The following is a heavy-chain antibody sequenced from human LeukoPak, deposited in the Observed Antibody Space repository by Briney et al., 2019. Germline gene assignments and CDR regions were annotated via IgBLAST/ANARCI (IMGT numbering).Heavy chain of an antibody. Sequence: GGSLKLSCAASGFTFSSYAMSWVRQAPGKGLEWVSAISGSGGSTYYADSVKGRFTISRDNSKNTLYLQMNSLRAEDTAVYYCAKSKDYDFWSGQGHYWGQGTLVTVSS. J-gene: IGHJ4*02. CDR3: AKSKDYDFWSGQGHY. V-gene: IGHV3-23*01. CDR1: GFTFSSYA. CDR2: ISGSGGST. D-gene: IGHD3-3*01.